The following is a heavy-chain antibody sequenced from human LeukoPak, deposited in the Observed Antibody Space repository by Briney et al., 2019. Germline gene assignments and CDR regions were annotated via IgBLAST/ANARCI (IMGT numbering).Heavy chain of an antibody. J-gene: IGHJ4*02. CDR2: IYYLGTT. V-gene: IGHV4-39*01. CDR1: RGSISNADYS. D-gene: IGHD2-15*01. Sequence: SETLSLTCTVSRGSISNADYSWGWIRQSPGKGLEWIGSIYYLGTTYYNPSLRSRVTMSVHTSKNQFSLKLSSVTAADTATYYCARLGYCSGGSCYSFRRQQVWGQGTLVTVSS. CDR3: ARLGYCSGGSCYSFRRQQV.